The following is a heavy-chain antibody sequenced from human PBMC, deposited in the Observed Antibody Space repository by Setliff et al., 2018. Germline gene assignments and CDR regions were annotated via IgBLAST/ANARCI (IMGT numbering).Heavy chain of an antibody. CDR1: GYTFTRYA. V-gene: IGHV1-18*01. CDR3: TRGQRAWSY. CDR2: ISAYNGTT. D-gene: IGHD6-19*01. Sequence: ASVKVSCKASGYTFTRYAISWVRQAPGQGPEWMGWISAYNGTTNYALKLQDRVIMTADTSTNTVYLDLRSLRSDDSAMYYCTRGQRAWSYWGQGTLVTVSS. J-gene: IGHJ4*02.